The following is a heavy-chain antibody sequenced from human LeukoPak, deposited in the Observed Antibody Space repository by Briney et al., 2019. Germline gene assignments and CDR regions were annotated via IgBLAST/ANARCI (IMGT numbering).Heavy chain of an antibody. V-gene: IGHV3-64*04. D-gene: IGHD3-9*01. CDR3: AKDMRFDRTPYYFDY. CDR2: ISSNGGST. Sequence: GGSLRLSCSASGFTFSSYAMHWVRQAPGKGLEYVSAISSNGGSTYYADSVKGRFTISRDNSKNTLYLQMNSLRAEDTAVYYCAKDMRFDRTPYYFDYWGQGTLVTVSS. J-gene: IGHJ4*02. CDR1: GFTFSSYA.